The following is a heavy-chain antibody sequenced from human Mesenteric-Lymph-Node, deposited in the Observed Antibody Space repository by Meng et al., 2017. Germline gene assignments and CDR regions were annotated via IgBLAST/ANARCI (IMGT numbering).Heavy chain of an antibody. CDR1: GYTFTGYY. D-gene: IGHD3-22*01. Sequence: QVQLGQSGAEVKKPGASVKVSCKASGYTFTGYYIHWVRQAPGQGLEWMGRINLNSGGTNYAQKFQGRVTMTWDTSISAAQMELSSLRSDDTAVYYCAAFYYESSGYFRADYWGQGILVTVSS. J-gene: IGHJ4*02. CDR2: INLNSGGT. V-gene: IGHV1-2*06. CDR3: AAFYYESSGYFRADY.